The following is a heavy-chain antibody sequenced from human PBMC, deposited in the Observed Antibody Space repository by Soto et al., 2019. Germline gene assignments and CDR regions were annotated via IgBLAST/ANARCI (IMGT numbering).Heavy chain of an antibody. CDR3: ARGQKDYGYYYYYMDV. Sequence: SETLSLTCTVSGGSISSYYWSWIRQPPGKGLEWIGYIYYSGSTNYNPSLKSRVTISVDTFKNQFSLKLSSVTAADTAVYYCARGQKDYGYYYYYMDVWGKGTTVTVSS. J-gene: IGHJ6*03. CDR1: GGSISSYY. V-gene: IGHV4-59*12. D-gene: IGHD3-10*01. CDR2: IYYSGST.